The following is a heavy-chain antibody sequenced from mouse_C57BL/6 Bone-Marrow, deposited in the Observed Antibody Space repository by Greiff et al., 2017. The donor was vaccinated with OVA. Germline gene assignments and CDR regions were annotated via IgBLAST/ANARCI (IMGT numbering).Heavy chain of an antibody. CDR3: GRRCSGYGFAY. CDR2: IHPSDSET. Sequence: VQLQQPGAELVKPGASVKVSCKASGYTFTSYWMHWVKQRPGQGLEWIGRIHPSDSETNYNQKFKGKATLTVDKSSTTAYMKLSSLTSEDAAVDYCGRRCSGYGFAYWGQGTLVTVAA. D-gene: IGHD3-2*02. CDR1: GYTFTSYW. V-gene: IGHV1-74*01. J-gene: IGHJ3*01.